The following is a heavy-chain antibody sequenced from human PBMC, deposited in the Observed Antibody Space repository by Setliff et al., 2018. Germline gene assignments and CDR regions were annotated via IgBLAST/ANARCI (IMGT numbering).Heavy chain of an antibody. CDR2: IYYSGNT. CDR1: GGSMSDYF. D-gene: IGHD1-26*01. Sequence: SETLSLTCTVSGGSMSDYFWNWIRQPPGRGLEWIGYIYYSGNTHYNPSLESRVSISVDTSKRQFSLELNSVTAADTAVYYCARGHTKNYYGGDFFDFWGQGTLVTVSS. J-gene: IGHJ4*02. V-gene: IGHV4-59*01. CDR3: ARGHTKNYYGGDFFDF.